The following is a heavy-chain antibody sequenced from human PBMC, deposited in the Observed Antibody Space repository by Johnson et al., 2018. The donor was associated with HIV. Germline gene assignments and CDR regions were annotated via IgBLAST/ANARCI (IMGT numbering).Heavy chain of an antibody. D-gene: IGHD6-13*01. CDR2: IWYDGSNK. J-gene: IGHJ3*02. CDR1: GFTFSSYA. CDR3: AKHSSSWYDDAFDI. V-gene: IGHV3-33*06. Sequence: QVQLVESGGGLVQPGGSLRLSCAASGFTFSSYAMHWVRQAPGKGLEWVAVIWYDGSNKYYADSVKGRFTISRDNSKNTLYLQMNSLRAEDTAVYYCAKHSSSWYDDAFDIWGQGTMVTVSS.